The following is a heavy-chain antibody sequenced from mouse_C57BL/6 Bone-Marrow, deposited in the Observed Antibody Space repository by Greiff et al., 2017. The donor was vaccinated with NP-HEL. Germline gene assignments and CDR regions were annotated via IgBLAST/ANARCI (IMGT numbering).Heavy chain of an antibody. Sequence: VQLVESGAELVRPGTSVKMSCKASGYTFTNYWIGWAKQRPGHGLEWIGDIYPGGGYTNYNEKFKGKATLTADKSSSTAYMQFSSLTSEDSAIYYCARARIYDGYYPYAMDYWGQGTSVTVSS. CDR3: ARARIYDGYYPYAMDY. J-gene: IGHJ4*01. V-gene: IGHV1-63*01. CDR2: IYPGGGYT. CDR1: GYTFTNYW. D-gene: IGHD2-3*01.